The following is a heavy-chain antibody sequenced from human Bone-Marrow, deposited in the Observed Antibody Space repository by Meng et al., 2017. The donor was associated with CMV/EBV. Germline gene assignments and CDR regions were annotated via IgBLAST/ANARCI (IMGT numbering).Heavy chain of an antibody. V-gene: IGHV1-2*02. D-gene: IGHD3-3*01. J-gene: IGHJ4*02. CDR2: INPDSGGT. CDR3: ARAEVLRFLEWFFPPPDD. CDR1: GYTFTDYF. Sequence: ASVKVSCKASGYTFTDYFVHWVRQAPGQGLEWMGWINPDSGGTNYAQKFQGRVTMTRDTSINTAYMEVRRLRSDDTAVYHCARAEVLRFLEWFFPPPDDWGQGTLVTVSS.